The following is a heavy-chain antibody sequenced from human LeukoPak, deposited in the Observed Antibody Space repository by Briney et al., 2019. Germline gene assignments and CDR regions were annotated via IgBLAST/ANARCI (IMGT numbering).Heavy chain of an antibody. CDR3: AKGNGGYYFDY. D-gene: IGHD2-8*01. Sequence: GGSLRLSCAASGFTFSSYGMHWVRQAPGKGLEWVAVIWYDGSNKYYADSVKGRFTISRDNSKNTLYLQMNSLRAEDTAVYYCAKGNGGYYFDYWGQGTLVTVSS. CDR1: GFTFSSYG. CDR2: IWYDGSNK. V-gene: IGHV3-33*06. J-gene: IGHJ4*02.